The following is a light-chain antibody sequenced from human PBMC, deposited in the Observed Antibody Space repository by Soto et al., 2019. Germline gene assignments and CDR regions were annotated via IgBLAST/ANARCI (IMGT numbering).Light chain of an antibody. CDR3: RSYTGSSTGV. V-gene: IGLV2-14*01. CDR1: SSDFGGYDL. J-gene: IGLJ3*02. CDR2: DVS. Sequence: QSALTQPASVSGSPGQSIPISCTGTSSDFGGYDLVSWFQQHPGKAPKLIIYDVSNRPSGVSYRVSGSKSGNTASLTVSGLQSEGEADYYCRSYTGSSTGVCGGRTKLTVL.